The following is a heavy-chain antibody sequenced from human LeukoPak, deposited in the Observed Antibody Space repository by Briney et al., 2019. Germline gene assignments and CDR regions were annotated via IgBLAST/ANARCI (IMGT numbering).Heavy chain of an antibody. Sequence: SETLSLTCTVSGGSISSYYWSWIRQPPGKGLEWIGYIYYSGSTNYNPSLKSRVTISVDTSKNQFSLELSSVTAADTAVYYCARVPSSGSYPDYYYYYMDVWGKGTTVTVSS. V-gene: IGHV4-59*01. CDR2: IYYSGST. CDR1: GGSISSYY. CDR3: ARVPSSGSYPDYYYYYMDV. J-gene: IGHJ6*03. D-gene: IGHD1-26*01.